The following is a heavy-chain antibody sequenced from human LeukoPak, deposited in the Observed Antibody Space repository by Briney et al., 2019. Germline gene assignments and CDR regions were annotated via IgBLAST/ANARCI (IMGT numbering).Heavy chain of an antibody. CDR2: INHSGST. J-gene: IGHJ4*02. CDR1: GGSFSGYY. V-gene: IGHV4-34*01. D-gene: IGHD6-19*01. CDR3: ATSSGWYPLGY. Sequence: SETLSLTCAVYGGSFSGYYWSWIRQPPGEGLEWIGEINHSGSTNYNPSLKSRVTISVDTSKNQFSLKLSSVTAADTAVYYCATSSGWYPLGYWGQGTLVTVSS.